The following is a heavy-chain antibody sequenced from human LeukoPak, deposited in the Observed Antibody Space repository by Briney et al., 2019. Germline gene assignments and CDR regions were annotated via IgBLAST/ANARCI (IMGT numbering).Heavy chain of an antibody. CDR1: GYTFTSYD. CDR3: ARGRGYDSSGQYYFDY. D-gene: IGHD3-22*01. CDR2: MNPNSGNT. J-gene: IGHJ4*02. V-gene: IGHV1-8*01. Sequence: ASVKVSCKASGYTFTSYDINWVRQATGQGLEWMGWMNPNSGNTGYAQKFQGRVTMTRNTSISTAYMELSSPRSEDTAVYYCARGRGYDSSGQYYFDYWGQGTLVTVSS.